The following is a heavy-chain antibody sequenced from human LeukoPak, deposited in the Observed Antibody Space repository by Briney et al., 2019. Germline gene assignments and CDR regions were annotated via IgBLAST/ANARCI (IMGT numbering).Heavy chain of an antibody. CDR2: IYHSGST. CDR1: GGSISSGGYY. Sequence: PSQTLSLTCTVSGGSISSGGYYWSWTRQPPGKGLEWIGYIYHSGSTYYNPSLKNRVTISLDKSKNQFSLKLSSVTAADTAVYYCASEPGNRFEHSSYWGQGTLVTVSS. J-gene: IGHJ4*02. CDR3: ASEPGNRFEHSSY. D-gene: IGHD6-6*01. V-gene: IGHV4-30-2*01.